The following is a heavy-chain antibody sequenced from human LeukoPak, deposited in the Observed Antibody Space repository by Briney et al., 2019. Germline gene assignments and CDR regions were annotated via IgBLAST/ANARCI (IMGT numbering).Heavy chain of an antibody. V-gene: IGHV3-23*01. CDR2: ISGSGGST. CDR3: ATHSYYYGSGSYPHYLDY. D-gene: IGHD3-10*01. J-gene: IGHJ4*02. CDR1: GFTFSSYA. Sequence: GGSLRLSCAVSGFTFSSYAMSWVRQAPGKGLEWVSAISGSGGSTYYADSVKGRFTISRDHAKNSLYLQMNSLRAEDTALYYCATHSYYYGSGSYPHYLDYWGQGTLVTVSA.